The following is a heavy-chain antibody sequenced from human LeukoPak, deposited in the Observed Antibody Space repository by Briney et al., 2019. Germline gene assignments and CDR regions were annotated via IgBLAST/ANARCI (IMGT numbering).Heavy chain of an antibody. CDR2: ISGSGSST. CDR1: GFTFSTYA. V-gene: IGHV3-23*01. J-gene: IGHJ4*02. Sequence: GGSLRLSCAASGFTFSTYAMSWVRQAPGKGLEWVSVISGSGSSTYYADSVKGRFTISRDNSKDTLYLQMNSLRAEDTAVYYCAKDQDLTMVRGIPAPHYFDYWGQGSLVTVSS. D-gene: IGHD3-10*01. CDR3: AKDQDLTMVRGIPAPHYFDY.